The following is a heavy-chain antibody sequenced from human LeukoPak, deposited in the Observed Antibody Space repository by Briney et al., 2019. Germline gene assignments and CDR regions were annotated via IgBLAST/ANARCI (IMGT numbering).Heavy chain of an antibody. Sequence: ASVKVSCKASGYTFTGYYMHWVRQAPGQGLEWMGGIIPIFGTANYAQKFQGRVTITTDESTSTAYMELSSLRSEDTAVYYCARVIAAAAYYFDYWGQGTLVTVSS. CDR3: ARVIAAAAYYFDY. CDR1: GYTFTGYY. CDR2: IIPIFGTA. V-gene: IGHV1-69*05. D-gene: IGHD6-13*01. J-gene: IGHJ4*02.